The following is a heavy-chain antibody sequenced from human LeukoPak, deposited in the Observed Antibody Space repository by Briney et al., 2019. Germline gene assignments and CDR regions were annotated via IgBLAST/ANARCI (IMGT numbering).Heavy chain of an antibody. CDR2: IYYSGST. Sequence: SETLSLTCTVSGGSISSYYWSWIRQPPGKGLEWIGYIYYSGSTNYNPSLKSRVTISVDTSKNQFSLKLSSVTAADTAVYYCARGYNSGEDDAFDIWGQGTMVTVSS. D-gene: IGHD3-22*01. CDR3: ARGYNSGEDDAFDI. V-gene: IGHV4-59*01. CDR1: GGSISSYY. J-gene: IGHJ3*02.